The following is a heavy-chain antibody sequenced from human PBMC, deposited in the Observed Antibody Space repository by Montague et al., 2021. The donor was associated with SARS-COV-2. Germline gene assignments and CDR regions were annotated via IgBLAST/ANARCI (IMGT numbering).Heavy chain of an antibody. Sequence: SETLSLTCTVSFGSVKNYFWSWIRQPVGKGLEWIGRIFVTGGTNYTPSLKSRVTMSLDTSKNQFSLKLRSVTAADTALYYCAGAFGSGCDFWGQGILVAVSS. J-gene: IGHJ4*02. D-gene: IGHD6-25*01. CDR2: IFVTGGT. CDR1: FGSVKNYF. CDR3: AGAFGSGCDF. V-gene: IGHV4-4*07.